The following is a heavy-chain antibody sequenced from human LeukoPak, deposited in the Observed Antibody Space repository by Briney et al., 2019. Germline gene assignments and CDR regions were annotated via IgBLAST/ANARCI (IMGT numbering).Heavy chain of an antibody. CDR2: ISAYNGNT. CDR3: ASSSSGYPGYYSGFDP. Sequence: GASVKVSCKASGYTFTSYGISWVRQAPGRGLEWMGWISAYNGNTNYAQKLQGRVTMTTDTSTSTAYMELRSLRSDDTAVYYCASSSSGYPGYYSGFDPWGQGTLVTVSS. V-gene: IGHV1-18*01. D-gene: IGHD3-22*01. J-gene: IGHJ5*02. CDR1: GYTFTSYG.